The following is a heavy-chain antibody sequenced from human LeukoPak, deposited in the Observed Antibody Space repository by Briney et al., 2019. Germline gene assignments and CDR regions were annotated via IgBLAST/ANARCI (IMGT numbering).Heavy chain of an antibody. Sequence: SETLSLTCTVSGGSISSYYWSWIRQPPGKGLEWIGYIYYSGSTNYNPSLKSRVTISVDTSKNQFSLKLSSVTAADTAVYYCALYSYGGAYFDYWSQGTLVTVSS. CDR2: IYYSGST. D-gene: IGHD1-26*01. CDR1: GGSISSYY. J-gene: IGHJ4*02. CDR3: ALYSYGGAYFDY. V-gene: IGHV4-59*08.